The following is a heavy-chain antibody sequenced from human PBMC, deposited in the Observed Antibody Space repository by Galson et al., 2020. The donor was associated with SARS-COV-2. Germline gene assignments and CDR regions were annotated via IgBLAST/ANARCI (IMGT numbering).Heavy chain of an antibody. CDR1: GFSFTNCG. D-gene: IGHD6-19*01. V-gene: IGHV3-30*03. CDR2: VSFRGNNR. Sequence: TLCLTCDTSGFSFTNCGIHWVRQPPPPGMERVAAVSFRGNNRYYADSVSGRFTISGDSSNDTEYLQRSSVGPEDTAVYYCARYRSWLEYLESWGQGTLVTVSA. CDR3: ARYRSWLEYLES. J-gene: IGHJ4*02.